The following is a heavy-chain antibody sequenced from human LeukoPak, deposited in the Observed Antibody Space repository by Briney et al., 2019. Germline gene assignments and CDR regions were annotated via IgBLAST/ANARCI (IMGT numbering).Heavy chain of an antibody. CDR3: ATETYYDSSGPHFDY. D-gene: IGHD3-22*01. CDR2: IYHTGNT. J-gene: IGHJ4*02. CDR1: GGSFSGYY. Sequence: SETLSLTCAAYGGSFSGYYWSWIRQPPGKGLEWIGEIYHTGNTNYNPSLKSRVTISVDKSKNQFSLKLSSVTAADTAVYYCATETYYDSSGPHFDYWGQGTLVTVSS. V-gene: IGHV4-34*01.